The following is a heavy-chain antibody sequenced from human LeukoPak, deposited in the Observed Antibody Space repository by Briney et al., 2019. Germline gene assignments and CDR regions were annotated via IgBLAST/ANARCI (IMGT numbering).Heavy chain of an antibody. CDR1: GFTFSSYA. Sequence: GSLRLSCAASGFTFSSYAMSWVRQAPGKGLEWVSAISGSGGSTYYADSVKGRFTISRDNSKNTLYLQMNSLRAEDTAVYYCAKRPESYSSGWQVGMDVWGQGTTVTVSS. CDR3: AKRPESYSSGWQVGMDV. CDR2: ISGSGGST. V-gene: IGHV3-23*01. D-gene: IGHD6-19*01. J-gene: IGHJ6*02.